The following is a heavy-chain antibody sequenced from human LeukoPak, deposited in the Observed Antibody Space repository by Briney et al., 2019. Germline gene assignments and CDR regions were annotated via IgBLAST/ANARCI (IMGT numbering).Heavy chain of an antibody. CDR3: AKDNGKWDFLALFDR. CDR2: ISYDGTKT. CDR1: EFTFSRYA. J-gene: IGHJ4*02. Sequence: GGSLRLSCAASEFTFSRYAMHWVRKAPGKGLEWLAIISYDGTKTYYADSVKGRFTISRDNSKNILYLQMNSPRTEDTGLYYCAKDNGKWDFLALFDRWGQGAHVIVS. D-gene: IGHD1-14*01. V-gene: IGHV3-30*18.